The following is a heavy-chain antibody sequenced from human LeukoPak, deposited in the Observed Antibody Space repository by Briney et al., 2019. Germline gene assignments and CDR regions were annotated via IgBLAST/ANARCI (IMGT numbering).Heavy chain of an antibody. CDR1: GDSISNHW. CDR2: MYTSGDT. Sequence: PSETLSLTCSVSGDSISNHWWNWIRQPAGEEMEWIGRMYTSGDTNYKPSLKSRVTMSVDTSKNQVSLRLTSVIAADTAVYYCARGSREMATIFDYWGQGTLVTVS. V-gene: IGHV4-4*07. D-gene: IGHD5-24*01. J-gene: IGHJ4*02. CDR3: ARGSREMATIFDY.